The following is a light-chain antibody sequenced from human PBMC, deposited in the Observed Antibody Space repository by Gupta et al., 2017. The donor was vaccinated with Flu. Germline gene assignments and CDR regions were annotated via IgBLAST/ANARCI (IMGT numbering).Light chain of an antibody. CDR2: GAS. V-gene: IGKV3-20*01. Sequence: PDTLSLTPGERATLSCRASQNVGGTYLAWYQQKRGEAPRLLIYGASSRATGVPDRFSGSGSGTEFTLTISRLEPEDFAEYYWQQDGRSPSFGHGTKINVK. J-gene: IGKJ3*01. CDR1: QNVGGTY. CDR3: QQDGRSPS.